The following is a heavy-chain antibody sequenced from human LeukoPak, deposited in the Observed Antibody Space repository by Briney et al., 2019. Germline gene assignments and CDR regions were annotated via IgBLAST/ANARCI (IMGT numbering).Heavy chain of an antibody. J-gene: IGHJ6*03. D-gene: IGHD3-9*01. CDR1: GFTFSSYA. CDR3: ARDGYDILTGSYYYYYMDV. V-gene: IGHV3-30*04. Sequence: GGSLRLSCAASGFTFSSYAMHWVRQAPGKGLEWVAVISYDGSNKYYADSVKGRFTISRDNSKNTLYLQMNSLRAEDTAVYYCARDGYDILTGSYYYYYMDVWGKGTTVTVSS. CDR2: ISYDGSNK.